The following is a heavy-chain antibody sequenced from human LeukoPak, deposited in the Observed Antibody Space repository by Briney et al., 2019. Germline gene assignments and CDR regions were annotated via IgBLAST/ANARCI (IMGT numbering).Heavy chain of an antibody. J-gene: IGHJ4*02. V-gene: IGHV3-48*04. CDR1: GFTFSSYS. CDR3: ARGYGRV. Sequence: GGSLRLSCAASGFTFSSYSMNWVRQAPGKGLEWVSHIGRGITYADSVKGRFTISRDNAKNSLYLQMNSLRAEDTAVYYCARGYGRVWGQGTLVTVSS. D-gene: IGHD1-1*01. CDR2: IGRGIT.